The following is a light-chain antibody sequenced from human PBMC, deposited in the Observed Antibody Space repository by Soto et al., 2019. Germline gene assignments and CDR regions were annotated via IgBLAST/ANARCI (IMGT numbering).Light chain of an antibody. CDR3: QQYCSSPPFT. CDR1: HSVSSSY. J-gene: IGKJ5*01. CDR2: GAS. Sequence: EIVLTQSPGTLSLSPGERATLSCRASHSVSSSYLAWYQQKPGQAPRLLIYGASSRATGIPDRFSGSGSGTDFSLTISRRQPHDFTVDYYQQYCSSPPFTFGQGTRLEIK. V-gene: IGKV3-20*01.